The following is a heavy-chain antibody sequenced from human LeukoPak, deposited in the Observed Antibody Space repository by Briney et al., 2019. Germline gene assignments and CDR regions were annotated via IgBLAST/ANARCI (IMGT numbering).Heavy chain of an antibody. CDR1: GGSISSSSYY. V-gene: IGHV4-61*05. CDR3: ARTAPLGYCSSTSCYPYYFDY. J-gene: IGHJ4*02. Sequence: SETLSLTCTVSGGSISSSSYYWGWIRQPPGKGLEWIGYIYYSGSTNYNPSLKSRVTISVDTSKNQFSLKLSSVTAADTAVYYCARTAPLGYCSSTSCYPYYFDYWGQGTLVTVSS. D-gene: IGHD2-2*01. CDR2: IYYSGST.